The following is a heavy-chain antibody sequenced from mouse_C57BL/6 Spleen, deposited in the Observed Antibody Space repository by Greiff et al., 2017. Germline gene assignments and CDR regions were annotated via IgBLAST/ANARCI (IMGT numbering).Heavy chain of an antibody. V-gene: IGHV1-64*01. J-gene: IGHJ3*01. CDR1: GYTFTSYW. D-gene: IGHD1-1*01. Sequence: VQLQQPGAELVKPGASVKLSCKASGYTFTSYWMHWVKQRPGQGLEWIGMIHPNSGSTNYNEKFKSKATLTVDKSSSTAYMQLSSLTSEDSAVYYWARDYYGSLFAYWGQGTLVTVSA. CDR3: ARDYYGSLFAY. CDR2: IHPNSGST.